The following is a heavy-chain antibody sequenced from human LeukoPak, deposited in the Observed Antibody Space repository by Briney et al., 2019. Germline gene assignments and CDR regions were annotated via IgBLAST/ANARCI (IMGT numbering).Heavy chain of an antibody. J-gene: IGHJ6*03. D-gene: IGHD6-13*01. V-gene: IGHV1-2*02. Sequence: ASVKVSCKASGYTFTGYYIHWVRQAPGQGLQWMGWIDPNSGDTKYVQKFQGRVTMTRDTSISTAYMELRSLRSDDTAVYYCARERWLAAAENDYYYMDVWGKGTTVTISS. CDR3: ARERWLAAAENDYYYMDV. CDR1: GYTFTGYY. CDR2: IDPNSGDT.